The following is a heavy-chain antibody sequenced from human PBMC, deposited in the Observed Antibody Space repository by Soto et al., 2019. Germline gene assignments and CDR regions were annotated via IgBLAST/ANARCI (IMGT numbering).Heavy chain of an antibody. CDR2: MNPNSGNT. V-gene: IGHV1-8*01. J-gene: IGHJ6*03. Sequence: ASVKVSCKASGYTFTRYDINWVRQATGQGLEWMGWMNPNSGNTGYAQKFQGRVTMTRNTSISTAYMELSSLRSEDTAVYYCARMRVSLDFYYYYYIDVWAIRTTVTVSS. CDR3: ARMRVSLDFYYYYYIDV. D-gene: IGHD2-8*01. CDR1: GYTFTRYD.